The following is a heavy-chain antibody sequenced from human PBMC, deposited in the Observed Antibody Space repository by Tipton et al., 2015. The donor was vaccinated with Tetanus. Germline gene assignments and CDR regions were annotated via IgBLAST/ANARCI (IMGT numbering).Heavy chain of an antibody. CDR3: ARAHCSDGVCNFDY. D-gene: IGHD2-8*01. J-gene: IGHJ4*02. Sequence: QLVQSGGEVKKPGESLKISCKGSGYIFNNYGIGWVRQMPGKGLEWMGIIYPGDSDTRYSPSFQGQVTISVDKSISTAYLQWSSLKASDTSMFYCARAHCSDGVCNFDYWGQGALVTVAS. V-gene: IGHV5-51*01. CDR1: GYIFNNYG. CDR2: IYPGDSDT.